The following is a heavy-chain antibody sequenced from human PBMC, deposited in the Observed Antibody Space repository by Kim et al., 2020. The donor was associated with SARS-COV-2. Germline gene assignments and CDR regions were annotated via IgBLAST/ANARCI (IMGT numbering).Heavy chain of an antibody. V-gene: IGHV3-21*01. CDR1: GFTFSSYS. D-gene: IGHD4-17*01. Sequence: GGSLRLSCAASGFTFSSYSMIWVRQAPRKGLAWVSSISSTSRYIYYADSVKGRFTVSRDNAKNSLYLQLNSLRAEDTAVYYCARGPTDFGDYDNNWYSDLWGRGTLVSVSS. CDR3: ARGPTDFGDYDNNWYSDL. J-gene: IGHJ2*01. CDR2: ISSTSRYI.